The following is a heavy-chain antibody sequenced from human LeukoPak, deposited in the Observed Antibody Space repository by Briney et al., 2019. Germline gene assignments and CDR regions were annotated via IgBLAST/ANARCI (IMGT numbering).Heavy chain of an antibody. CDR3: ARDKRLVTMVRGVMDYYYYGMDV. CDR2: IYYSGST. CDR1: GGSISSYY. J-gene: IGHJ6*02. V-gene: IGHV4-59*01. Sequence: SETLSLTCTVSGGSISSYYWSWIRQPPGKGLEWIGYIYYSGSTNYNPSLKSRVTISVDTSKKQFSLKLSSVTAADTAVYYCARDKRLVTMVRGVMDYYYYGMDVWGQGTTVTVSS. D-gene: IGHD3-10*01.